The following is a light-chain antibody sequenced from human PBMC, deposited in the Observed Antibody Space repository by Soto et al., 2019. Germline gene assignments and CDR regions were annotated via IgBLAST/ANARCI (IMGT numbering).Light chain of an antibody. CDR2: EVS. J-gene: IGLJ3*02. CDR3: NSYTSSSPV. Sequence: QAVVTQPASVSGSPGQSITISCTGTSSDVGGYNYVSWYQQHPGKAPKLMISEVSNRPSGVSNRFSGSKSGNTASLTISGLQAEDEADYYCNSYTSSSPVFGGGTKLTVL. V-gene: IGLV2-14*01. CDR1: SSDVGGYNY.